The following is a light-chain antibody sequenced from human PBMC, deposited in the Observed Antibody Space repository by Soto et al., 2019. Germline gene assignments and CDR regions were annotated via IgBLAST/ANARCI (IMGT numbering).Light chain of an antibody. Sequence: IVLTQSPGALSLSPGEGATLSCRASQSITTHYLAWYPQKPGQTPRLLIYGVSRRATGIPDRFSGSGSGTDFTVTISRLEPEDFAVYYCQHYGSSPRFGQGTKVEIK. V-gene: IGKV3-20*01. CDR2: GVS. J-gene: IGKJ1*01. CDR3: QHYGSSPR. CDR1: QSITTHY.